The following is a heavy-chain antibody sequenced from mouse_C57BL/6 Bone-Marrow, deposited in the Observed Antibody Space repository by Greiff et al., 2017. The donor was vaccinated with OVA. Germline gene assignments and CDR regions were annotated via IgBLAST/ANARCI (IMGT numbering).Heavy chain of an antibody. D-gene: IGHD2-4*01. CDR3: ARRDDYDGGGFDY. J-gene: IGHJ2*01. V-gene: IGHV5-12*01. CDR1: GFTFSDYY. Sequence: EVQLVESGGGLVQPGGSLKLSCAASGFTFSDYYMYWVRQTPEKRLEWVAYISNGGGSTYYPDTVKGRFTISRDNAKNTLYLQMSRLKSEDTAMYYCARRDDYDGGGFDYWGQGTTLTVSS. CDR2: ISNGGGST.